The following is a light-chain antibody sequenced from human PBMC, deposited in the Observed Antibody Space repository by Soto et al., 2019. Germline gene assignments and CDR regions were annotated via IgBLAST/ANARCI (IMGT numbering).Light chain of an antibody. J-gene: IGKJ5*01. V-gene: IGKV3-15*01. Sequence: EIVMTQSPGTLSVSPGESATLSCRASQSVSRKLVWYQQKPGQAPRLLIYDAATRATGVPARFSGSGSGTEFTLTISSLQSEDFAVYYCQQYNNWPPITFGQGTRLEIK. CDR1: QSVSRK. CDR3: QQYNNWPPIT. CDR2: DAA.